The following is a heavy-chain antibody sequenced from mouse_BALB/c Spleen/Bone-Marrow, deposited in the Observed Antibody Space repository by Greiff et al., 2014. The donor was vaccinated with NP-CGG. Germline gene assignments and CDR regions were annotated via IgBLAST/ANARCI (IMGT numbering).Heavy chain of an antibody. CDR1: GFTFSSFG. D-gene: IGHD1-1*01. CDR2: ISSDSSTI. Sequence: DVMLVESGGGLVQPGGSRKLSCAASGFTFSSFGIHWVRQAPEKGLEWVAYISSDSSTIYYADTVKGRFTISRDNPKNTLFLQMTSLRSEDTAMYYCARSNYVGYYAMDYWGQGTSVTVSS. CDR3: ARSNYVGYYAMDY. J-gene: IGHJ4*01. V-gene: IGHV5-17*02.